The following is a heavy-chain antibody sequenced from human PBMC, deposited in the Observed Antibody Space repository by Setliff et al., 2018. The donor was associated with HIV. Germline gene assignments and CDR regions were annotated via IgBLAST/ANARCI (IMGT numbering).Heavy chain of an antibody. V-gene: IGHV1-69*10. D-gene: IGHD2-21*02. J-gene: IGHJ3*02. CDR3: ARARHIVVVTAIPDAFDI. Sequence: SVKVSCKASGGTFSSYAISWVRQAPGQGLEWMGGIIPILGIANYAQKFQGRVTITADESTSTAYMELSSLRSEDTAAYYCARARHIVVVTAIPDAFDIWGQGTMVTVSS. CDR2: IIPILGIA. CDR1: GGTFSSYA.